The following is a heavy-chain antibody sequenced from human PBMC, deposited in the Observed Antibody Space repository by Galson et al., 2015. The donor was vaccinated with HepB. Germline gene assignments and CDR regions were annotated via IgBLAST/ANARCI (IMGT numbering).Heavy chain of an antibody. Sequence: VSCKASGYTFTSYGISWVRQAPGQGLEWMGWVSAYNGNTNYAQKLQGRVTMTTDTSTSAAYMELRSLRSDDTAVYYCARLTGPYWYFDLWGRGTLVTVSS. J-gene: IGHJ2*01. D-gene: IGHD1-20*01. CDR3: ARLTGPYWYFDL. CDR2: VSAYNGNT. V-gene: IGHV1-18*04. CDR1: GYTFTSYG.